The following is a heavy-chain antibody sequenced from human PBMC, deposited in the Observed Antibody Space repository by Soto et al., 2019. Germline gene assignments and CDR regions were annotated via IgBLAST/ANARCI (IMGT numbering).Heavy chain of an antibody. CDR2: ISGSGGST. CDR1: GFTFSTYA. D-gene: IGHD6-19*01. CDR3: AKDNGYSSGWNDY. V-gene: IGHV3-23*01. J-gene: IGHJ4*02. Sequence: PGGSLRLSCAASGFTFSTYAISWVRQAPGKGLEWVSAISGSGGSTYYADSVKGRFTISRDNSKNTLYLQMNSLRAEDTAVYYCAKDNGYSSGWNDYWGQGTLVTVSS.